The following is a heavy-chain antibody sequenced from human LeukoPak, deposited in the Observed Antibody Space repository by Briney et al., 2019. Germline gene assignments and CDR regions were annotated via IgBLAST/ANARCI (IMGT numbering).Heavy chain of an antibody. CDR2: MNPNSGNT. CDR1: GYTFTSYD. CDR3: ARAADNYDFWSGYADFDY. Sequence: GASVKVSCKASGYTFTSYDINWVRQATGQGLEWMGWMNPNSGNTGYAQKFQGRVTMTRNTSISTAYMELSSLRSEDTAVYYCARAADNYDFWSGYADFDYWGQGTLVTVSS. D-gene: IGHD3-3*01. J-gene: IGHJ4*02. V-gene: IGHV1-8*01.